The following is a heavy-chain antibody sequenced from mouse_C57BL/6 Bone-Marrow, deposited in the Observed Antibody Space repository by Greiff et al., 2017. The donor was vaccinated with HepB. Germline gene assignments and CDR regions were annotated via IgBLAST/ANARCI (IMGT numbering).Heavy chain of an antibody. J-gene: IGHJ1*03. CDR1: GYTFTSYW. V-gene: IGHV1-50*01. CDR2: IDPSDSYT. CDR3: ARGCSSHWYFDV. Sequence: QVQLQQPGAELVKPGASVKLSCKASGYTFTSYWMQWVKQRPGQGLEWIGEIDPSDSYTNYNQKFKGKATLTVDTSSSTAYMQLSSLTSEDSAVYYCARGCSSHWYFDVWGTGTPVTVSS. D-gene: IGHD1-1*01.